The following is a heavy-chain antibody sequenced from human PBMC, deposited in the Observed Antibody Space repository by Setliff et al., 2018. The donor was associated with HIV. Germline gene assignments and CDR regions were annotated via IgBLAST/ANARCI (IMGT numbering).Heavy chain of an antibody. Sequence: SETLSLTCTVSGGSISSYYWSWIRQPAGKGLEWIGRIYTSGSTNYNPSLKSRVTISVDTSKNHLSLKLSSVTAADTAVYYCARGMGGSQVGGDAFDIWGQGTTVTVSS. CDR1: GGSISSYY. V-gene: IGHV4-4*07. D-gene: IGHD1-26*01. CDR2: IYTSGST. CDR3: ARGMGGSQVGGDAFDI. J-gene: IGHJ3*02.